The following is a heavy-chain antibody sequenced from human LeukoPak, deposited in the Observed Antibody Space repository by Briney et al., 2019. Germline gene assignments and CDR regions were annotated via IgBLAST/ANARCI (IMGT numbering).Heavy chain of an antibody. D-gene: IGHD2-2*01. CDR1: GYTFTGYY. J-gene: IGHJ5*02. V-gene: IGHV1-2*02. CDR2: INPNSGGT. Sequence: ASVKVSCKASGYTFTGYYMHWVRQAPGQGLEWMGWINPNSGGTNYAQKFQGRVTMTRDTSISTAYMELSRLRSDDMAVYYCARWRIGYCSSTSCYAINNWFDPWGQGTLVTVSS. CDR3: ARWRIGYCSSTSCYAINNWFDP.